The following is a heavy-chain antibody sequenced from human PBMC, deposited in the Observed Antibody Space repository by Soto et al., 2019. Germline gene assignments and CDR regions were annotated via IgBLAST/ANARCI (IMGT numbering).Heavy chain of an antibody. CDR3: ASTGAKTDGDF. V-gene: IGHV5-10-1*03. CDR1: GYSFPSYW. D-gene: IGHD1-26*01. J-gene: IGHJ4*02. Sequence: EVQLVQSATEVKKPGASLRISCKSSGYSFPSYWISWGRQMPGKGLEWMGRIDPSDSYVNYSPSFQGHVTISVDKSISTAYLEWRSLRASDTGVYYCASTGAKTDGDFWGQGTLVAVSS. CDR2: IDPSDSYV.